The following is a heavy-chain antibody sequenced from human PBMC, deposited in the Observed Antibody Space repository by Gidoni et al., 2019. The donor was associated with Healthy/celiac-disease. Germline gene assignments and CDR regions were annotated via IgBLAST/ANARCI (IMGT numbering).Heavy chain of an antibody. J-gene: IGHJ4*02. CDR2: ISGSGGST. CDR3: AKDRHDYIWGSYLFDY. V-gene: IGHV3-23*01. Sequence: EVQLLESGGGLVQPGGSLRLSCAASVFTFSSYAMSWVRQAPGKGLEWVSAISGSGGSTYYADSVKGRFTISRDNSKNTLYLQMNSLRAEDTAVYYCAKDRHDYIWGSYLFDYWGQGTLVTVSS. D-gene: IGHD3-16*01. CDR1: VFTFSSYA.